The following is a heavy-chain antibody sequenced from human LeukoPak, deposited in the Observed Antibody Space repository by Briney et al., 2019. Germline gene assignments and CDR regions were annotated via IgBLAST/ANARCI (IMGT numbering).Heavy chain of an antibody. CDR1: AFTFSDNY. CDR3: ARAGGIISNNWFDP. Sequence: GGSLRLSCAVSAFTFSDNYMTWIRQAPGKGLESVSYISPSGTDIYYADSVKGRFTISRDNAKNSLYLQMNSLRAEDTAVYYCARAGGIISNNWFDPWGQGTLVTVSS. V-gene: IGHV3-11*04. J-gene: IGHJ5*02. D-gene: IGHD3-16*01. CDR2: ISPSGTDI.